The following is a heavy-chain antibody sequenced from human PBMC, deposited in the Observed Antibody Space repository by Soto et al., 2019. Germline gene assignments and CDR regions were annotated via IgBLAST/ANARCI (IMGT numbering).Heavy chain of an antibody. D-gene: IGHD1-26*01. Sequence: QVQLVESGGGVVQPGRSLRLSCAASGFTFSTYGMHWVRQAPGKGLEWVALIWSDGSNKYYADSVKGRFTISRDNSQSTVYLQMNSLRADDTAVYYCARPYSGSDYSFDCWGQGAQVTVSS. CDR1: GFTFSTYG. CDR3: ARPYSGSDYSFDC. V-gene: IGHV3-33*01. J-gene: IGHJ4*02. CDR2: IWSDGSNK.